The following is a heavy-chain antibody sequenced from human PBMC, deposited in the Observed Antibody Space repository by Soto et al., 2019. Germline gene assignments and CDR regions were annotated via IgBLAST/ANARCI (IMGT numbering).Heavy chain of an antibody. CDR3: GTHSRSRPLY. D-gene: IGHD3-22*01. V-gene: IGHV3-7*01. J-gene: IGHJ1*01. Sequence: GGCPRLFRAAPGFTLCSYLISRGRQAPGKGLEWVDNIKEDGSEKSYVDSVKGRFTISRDNAKNSLFLQMTSLRVEDTAVYYCGTHSRSRPLYWGQGTLVNVSS. CDR1: GFTLCSYL. CDR2: IKEDGSEK.